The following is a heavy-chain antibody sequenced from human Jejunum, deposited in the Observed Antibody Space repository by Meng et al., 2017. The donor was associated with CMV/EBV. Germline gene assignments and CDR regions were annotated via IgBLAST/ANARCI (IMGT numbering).Heavy chain of an antibody. J-gene: IGHJ3*01. CDR3: ARDHMGSYYDNYTALDV. D-gene: IGHD3-22*01. V-gene: IGHV4-31*02. CDR1: ISTGSYY. Sequence: ISTGSYYWSWIRQHPGKGLEWIGYIYYSGPTYYNPSLKSRVVMSVDTSKNHFSLDLSSVTAADTAVYYCARDHMGSYYDNYTALDVWGQGTMVTVSS. CDR2: IYYSGPT.